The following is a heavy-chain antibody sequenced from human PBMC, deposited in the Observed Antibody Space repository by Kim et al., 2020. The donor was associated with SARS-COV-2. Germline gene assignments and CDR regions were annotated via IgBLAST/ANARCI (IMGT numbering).Heavy chain of an antibody. V-gene: IGHV3-23*05. D-gene: IGHD2-2*02. J-gene: IGHJ4*02. CDR1: GFTFSTYA. CDR2: VDGGNNT. Sequence: GGSLRLSCAASGFTFSTYAMTWLRQAPGEGLEWVSCVDGGNNTYYAASVKGRFTISRDNSKNTLYLQMNSLRAEDTPVYYCAKGGAASCYNSLVFWGQGTLVTVSS. CDR3: AKGGAASCYNSLVF.